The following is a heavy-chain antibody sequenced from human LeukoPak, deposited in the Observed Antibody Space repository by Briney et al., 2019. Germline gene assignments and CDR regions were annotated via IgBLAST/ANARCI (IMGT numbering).Heavy chain of an antibody. CDR2: IRFDSNK. CDR3: AKTGSYYFDY. CDR1: GFTFSSYG. J-gene: IGHJ4*02. D-gene: IGHD6-6*01. V-gene: IGHV3-30*02. Sequence: PGRSLRLSCATSGFTFSSYGMHWVRQAPGKGLEWVAFIRFDSNKYYTDSVKGRFTISRDNSKNTLYLQMNSLRAEDTAVYYCAKTGSYYFDYWGQGTLVTVSS.